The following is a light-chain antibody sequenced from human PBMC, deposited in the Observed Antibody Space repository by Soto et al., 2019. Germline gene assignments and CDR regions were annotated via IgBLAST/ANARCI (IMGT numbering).Light chain of an antibody. J-gene: IGKJ1*01. Sequence: EIALTRSPRTVSSSILERATXSRRXRQRVRRSYLAWYLERAGQASKVVTYGAWSRATGNQDMFSGSGSGTDFNLTISRLESEAFAVYYCPPYGSSVPWTFGQGTKLDFK. CDR1: QRVRRSY. CDR2: GAW. CDR3: PPYGSSVPWT. V-gene: IGKV3-20*01.